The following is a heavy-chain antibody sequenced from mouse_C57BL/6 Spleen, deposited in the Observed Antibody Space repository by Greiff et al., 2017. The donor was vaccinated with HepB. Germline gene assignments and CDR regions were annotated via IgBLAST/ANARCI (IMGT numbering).Heavy chain of an antibody. CDR2: IYPGDGDT. V-gene: IGHV1-82*01. CDR1: GYAFSSSW. CDR3: ARDSSGYVFAY. D-gene: IGHD3-2*02. J-gene: IGHJ3*01. Sequence: QVHVKQSGPELVKPGASVKISCKASGYAFSSSWMNWVKQRPGKGLEWIGRIYPGDGDTNYNGKFKGKATLTADKSSSTAYMQLSSLTSEDSAVYFCARDSSGYVFAYWGQGTLVTVSA.